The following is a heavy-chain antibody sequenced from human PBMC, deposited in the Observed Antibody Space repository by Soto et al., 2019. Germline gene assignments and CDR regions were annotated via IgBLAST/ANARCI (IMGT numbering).Heavy chain of an antibody. J-gene: IGHJ4*02. CDR1: GGTFSSYT. CDR2: FDPEDGET. Sequence: ASVKVSCKASGGTFSSYTISWVRQAPGQGLEWMGGFDPEDGETIYAQKFQGRVTMTEDTSTDTAYMELSSLRSEDTAVYYCATGVTLDYWGQGTLVTVSS. D-gene: IGHD3-10*01. CDR3: ATGVTLDY. V-gene: IGHV1-24*01.